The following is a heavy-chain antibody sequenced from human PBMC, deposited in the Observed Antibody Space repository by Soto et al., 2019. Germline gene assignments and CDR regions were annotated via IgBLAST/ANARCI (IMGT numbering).Heavy chain of an antibody. D-gene: IGHD5-12*01. CDR1: GFMFDNYA. CDR3: ARGRYFDASGGCANY. J-gene: IGHJ4*02. Sequence: EMRLLESGGGSVSPGASARLSCLTSGFMFDNYAMSWVRQSPARGLEWVAAISGSGHATYYTHSVRGRFTISRDKSKKAVFLQMNNLRTEDTAIYYCARGRYFDASGGCANYWGLGTLFTVSP. CDR2: ISGSGHAT. V-gene: IGHV3-23*01.